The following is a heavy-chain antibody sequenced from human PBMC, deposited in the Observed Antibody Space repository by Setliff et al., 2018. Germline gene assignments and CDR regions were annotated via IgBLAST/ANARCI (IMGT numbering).Heavy chain of an antibody. CDR3: ARTGTYRYFDY. J-gene: IGHJ4*02. V-gene: IGHV4-39*01. D-gene: IGHD1-1*01. Sequence: PSETLSLTCTVSGFSINSGTHFWGWIRPPPGKGLEWIGRIHYSGNTYYNASLKSRVIISVDTAQNQFSLSLSSVTAADTAVYYCARTGTYRYFDYWGQGTLVTVS. CDR2: IHYSGNT. CDR1: GFSINSGTHF.